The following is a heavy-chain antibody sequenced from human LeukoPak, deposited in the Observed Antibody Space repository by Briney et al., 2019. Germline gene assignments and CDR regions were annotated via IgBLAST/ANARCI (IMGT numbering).Heavy chain of an antibody. V-gene: IGHV4-59*01. CDR3: ARLNYGSGSYYSRSYYYGLDV. D-gene: IGHD3-10*01. J-gene: IGHJ6*02. CDR2: VSYSGSS. CDR1: GVSITGYY. Sequence: SETLPLTCTVSGVSITGYYWSWIRQPPGKGLEWIGYVSYSGSSNYNPSLKSRVTISVDTSKNQFSLKLSSVTAADTAVYSCARLNYGSGSYYSRSYYYGLDVWGQGTTVTVSS.